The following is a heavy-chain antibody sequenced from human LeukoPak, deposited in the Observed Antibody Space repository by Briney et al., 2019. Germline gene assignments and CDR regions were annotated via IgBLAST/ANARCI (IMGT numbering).Heavy chain of an antibody. V-gene: IGHV4-34*01. CDR3: ARDRESRDSSSWPYFDY. CDR1: GGSFSGYY. Sequence: SETLSLTCAVYGGSFSGYYWSWIRQPPGKGLEWIGEINHSGSTNYNPSLKSRVTISVDTSKNQFSLQLNSVTPEDTAVYYCARDRESRDSSSWPYFDYWGQGTLVTVSS. D-gene: IGHD6-13*01. CDR2: INHSGST. J-gene: IGHJ4*02.